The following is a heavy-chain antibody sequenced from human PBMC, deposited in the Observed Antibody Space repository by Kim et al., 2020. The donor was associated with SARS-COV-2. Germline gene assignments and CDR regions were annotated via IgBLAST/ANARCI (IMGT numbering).Heavy chain of an antibody. Sequence: GGSLRLSCAASGFTFSSYGMHWVRQAPGKGLEWVAVIWYDGSNKYYADSVKGRFTISRDNSKNTLYLQMNSLRAEDTAVYYCAGNGYSSGWYGWGDYYYGMDVWGQGTTVTVSS. CDR2: IWYDGSNK. V-gene: IGHV3-33*01. CDR3: AGNGYSSGWYGWGDYYYGMDV. CDR1: GFTFSSYG. J-gene: IGHJ6*02. D-gene: IGHD6-19*01.